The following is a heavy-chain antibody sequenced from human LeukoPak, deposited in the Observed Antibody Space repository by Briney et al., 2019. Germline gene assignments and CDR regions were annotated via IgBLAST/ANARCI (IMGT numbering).Heavy chain of an antibody. V-gene: IGHV4-30-4*07. CDR1: GGSLSSGGYS. D-gene: IGHD5-18*01. CDR3: ARDPSGYSYGFFDY. Sequence: SETLSLTCAVSGGSLSSGGYSWSWIRQPPGKGLEWIGYIYYSGSTYYNPSLKSRVTISVDTSKNQFSLKLSSVTAADTAVYYCARDPSGYSYGFFDYWGQGTLVTVSS. J-gene: IGHJ4*02. CDR2: IYYSGST.